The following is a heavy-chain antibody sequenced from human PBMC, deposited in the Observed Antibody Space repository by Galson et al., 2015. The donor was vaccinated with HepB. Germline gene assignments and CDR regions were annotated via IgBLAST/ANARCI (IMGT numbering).Heavy chain of an antibody. V-gene: IGHV4-61*01. CDR3: ARVGLGFRFLEWGFAP. CDR2: IYYSGST. D-gene: IGHD3-3*01. CDR1: GGSVSSGSYY. J-gene: IGHJ5*02. Sequence: SETLSLTCTVSGGSVSSGSYYWSWIRQPPGKGLEWIGYIYYSGSTNYNPSLKSRITISVDTSKNQFSLKLSSVTAADTAVYYWARVGLGFRFLEWGFAPWGQGTLVTVSS.